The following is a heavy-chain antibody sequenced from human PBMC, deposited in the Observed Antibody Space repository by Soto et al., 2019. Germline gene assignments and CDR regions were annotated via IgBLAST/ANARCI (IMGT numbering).Heavy chain of an antibody. D-gene: IGHD5-18*01. J-gene: IGHJ4*02. CDR3: ARGSQYNYGPLAYFDY. CDR1: GFGFDAYG. V-gene: IGHV3-30*03. CDR2: ITYDGSHQ. Sequence: PGGSLRLSCAAPGFGFDAYGIHWVRRAPGKGLEWVAVITYDGSHQYYRDSVKGRFTISRDNVRKTMFLQMDNLQPEDTAMYFCARGSQYNYGPLAYFDYWGQGTLVTVSS.